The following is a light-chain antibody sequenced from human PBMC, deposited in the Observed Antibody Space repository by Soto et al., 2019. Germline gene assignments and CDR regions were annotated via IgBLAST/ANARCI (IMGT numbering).Light chain of an antibody. Sequence: EIVLTQARLSLPVTPGEPASISCRSSQNLLHSNGYNYFNWYLQKPVQSPQLLIYLGSNRASGVPDRHSGSGSGTDFTMTINRVEAEDVGLYFCAHGLATPLTFGGGTKV. J-gene: IGKJ4*01. V-gene: IGKV2-28*01. CDR3: AHGLATPLT. CDR2: LGS. CDR1: QNLLHSNGYNY.